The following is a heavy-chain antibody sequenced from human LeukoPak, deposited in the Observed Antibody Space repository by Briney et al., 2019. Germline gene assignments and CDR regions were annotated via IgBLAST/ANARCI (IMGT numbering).Heavy chain of an antibody. D-gene: IGHD3-22*01. CDR2: IYYSGST. V-gene: IGHV4-39*07. J-gene: IGHJ4*02. Sequence: SETLSLTCTVSGGSLSSSSYYWGWIRQPPGKGLEWIGSIYYSGSTYYNPSLKSRVTIPVDTSKNQFSLKLSSVTAADTAVYYCARGTHYDSSGYYLKSQTLHDYWGQGTLVTVSS. CDR3: ARGTHYDSSGYYLKSQTLHDY. CDR1: GGSLSSSSYY.